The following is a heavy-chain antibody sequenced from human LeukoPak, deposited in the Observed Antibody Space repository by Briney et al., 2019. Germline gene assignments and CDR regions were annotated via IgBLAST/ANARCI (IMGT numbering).Heavy chain of an antibody. J-gene: IGHJ4*02. V-gene: IGHV3-23*01. D-gene: IGHD5-24*01. CDR2: ISGGGGST. CDR3: AKGGGGHNYGLFDY. Sequence: GGSLRLSCAASGITFNSYAMSWVRQAPGKGLEWVSGISGGGGSTYYADSVKGRFTISRDNSKNTLYLQMNSLRAEDTAVYYCAKGGGGHNYGLFDYWGQGTLVTVSS. CDR1: GITFNSYA.